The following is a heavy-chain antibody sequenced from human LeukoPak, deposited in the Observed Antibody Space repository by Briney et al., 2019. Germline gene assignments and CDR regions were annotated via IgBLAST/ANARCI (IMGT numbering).Heavy chain of an antibody. CDR1: GGTFSSYA. D-gene: IGHD3-22*01. J-gene: IGHJ4*02. Sequence: GASVKVSCKASGGTFSSYAISWVRQAPGQGLEWMGGIIPIFGAANYAQKFQGRVTITADESTSTVYMDLNSLKSEDTAVYYCARGWDYDSGGRPTAYVYWGQGTLVTDSS. V-gene: IGHV1-69*13. CDR2: IIPIFGAA. CDR3: ARGWDYDSGGRPTAYVY.